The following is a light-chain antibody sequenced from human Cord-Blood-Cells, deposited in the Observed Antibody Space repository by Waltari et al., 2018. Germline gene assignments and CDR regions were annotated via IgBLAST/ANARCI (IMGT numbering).Light chain of an antibody. Sequence: EIVLTQSPGPLSLSPGERATLPCRASQSVSSSYLAWYQQKPGQAPRLLIYGASSRATGIPDRFSGSGSGTDFTLTISRLEPEDFAVYYCQQYGSSPPLTFGGGTKVEIK. CDR3: QQYGSSPPLT. J-gene: IGKJ4*01. CDR2: GAS. V-gene: IGKV3-20*01. CDR1: QSVSSSY.